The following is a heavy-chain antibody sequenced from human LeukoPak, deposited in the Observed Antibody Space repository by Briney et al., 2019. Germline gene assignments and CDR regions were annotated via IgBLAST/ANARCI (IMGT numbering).Heavy chain of an antibody. J-gene: IGHJ4*02. D-gene: IGHD3-3*01. Sequence: GGSLRLSCAASGSTFSGYAMNWVRQAPGKGLEWVSLIFASGSTTKYADSVKGRFTISRDNSKNTLYLQMNSLRAEDTAVYYCARSRTIFGVAPKYYFDYWGQGTLVTVSS. CDR1: GSTFSGYA. V-gene: IGHV3-23*05. CDR3: ARSRTIFGVAPKYYFDY. CDR2: IFASGSTT.